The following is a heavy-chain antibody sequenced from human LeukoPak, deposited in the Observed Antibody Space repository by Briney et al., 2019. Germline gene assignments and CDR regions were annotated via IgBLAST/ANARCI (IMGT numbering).Heavy chain of an antibody. CDR2: IKQDGSGK. D-gene: IGHD6-19*01. V-gene: IGHV3-7*01. CDR3: ARDEQQWLDYFDY. Sequence: GGSLRLSCAASGFTFSSYWMSWVRQAPGKGLEWVANIKQDGSGKYYVDSVKGRFTISRDNAKNSLYLQMNSLRAEDTAVYYCARDEQQWLDYFDYWGQGTLVTVSS. CDR1: GFTFSSYW. J-gene: IGHJ4*02.